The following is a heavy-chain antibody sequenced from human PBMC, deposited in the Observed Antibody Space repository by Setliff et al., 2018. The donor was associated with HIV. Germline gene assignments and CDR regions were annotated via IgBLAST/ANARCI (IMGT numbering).Heavy chain of an antibody. D-gene: IGHD6-19*01. CDR2: ITGSGDTI. V-gene: IGHV3-48*03. J-gene: IGHJ4*02. Sequence: GGSLRLSCAASGFTFSNYEMSWVRQAPGKGPGWVSYITGSGDTIYYADSVKGRFTMSRDNAKDSVYLQMNTLRVEDTAVYYCAREATPRHSSGWVYFDYWGQGMMVTVSS. CDR1: GFTFSNYE. CDR3: AREATPRHSSGWVYFDY.